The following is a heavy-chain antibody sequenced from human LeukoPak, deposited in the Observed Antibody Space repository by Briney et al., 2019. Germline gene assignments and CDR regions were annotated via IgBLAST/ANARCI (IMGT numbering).Heavy chain of an antibody. CDR2: INAGNGNT. Sequence: GASVTVSCTASGYTFTSYAMHWVRQAPGQRLEWMGWINAGNGNTKYSQKFQGRVTITRDTSASTAYMELSSLRSEDTAVYYCARDPRGRYYYYGMDVWGQGTTVTVSS. V-gene: IGHV1-3*01. CDR3: ARDPRGRYYYYGMDV. CDR1: GYTFTSYA. J-gene: IGHJ6*02. D-gene: IGHD3-10*01.